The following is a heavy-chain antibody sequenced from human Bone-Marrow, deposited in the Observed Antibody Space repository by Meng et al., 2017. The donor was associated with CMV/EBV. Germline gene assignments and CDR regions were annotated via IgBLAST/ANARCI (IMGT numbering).Heavy chain of an antibody. CDR1: GGSFSGYY. V-gene: IGHV4-34*01. D-gene: IGHD3-10*01. CDR3: ASGTLLYYYQY. Sequence: SETLSLTCAVYGGSFSGYYWSWIRQPPGKGLEWIGEINHSGSTNYNPSLKSRVTISVDTSKNQFSLKLSSVTAADTAVYYCASGTLLYYYQYWGQGTLVTVSS. CDR2: INHSGST. J-gene: IGHJ4*02.